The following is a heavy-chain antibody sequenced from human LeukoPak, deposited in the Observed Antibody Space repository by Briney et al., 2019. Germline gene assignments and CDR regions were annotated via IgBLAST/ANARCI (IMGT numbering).Heavy chain of an antibody. D-gene: IGHD3-16*01. CDR2: INGDGSST. CDR1: GFTFSDYW. J-gene: IGHJ4*02. V-gene: IGHV3-74*01. CDR3: VRARSGDFDY. Sequence: GGSLRLSCAASGFTFSDYWMHWVRQAPGKGLVWVARINGDGSSTSYADSVKGRFAISRDNAKNTLDLQMSSLRAEDTAVYYCVRARSGDFDYWGQGTLVAVSS.